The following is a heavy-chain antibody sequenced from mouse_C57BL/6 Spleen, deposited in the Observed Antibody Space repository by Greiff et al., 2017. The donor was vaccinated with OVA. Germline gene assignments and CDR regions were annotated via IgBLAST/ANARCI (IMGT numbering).Heavy chain of an antibody. CDR3: ARPPDYDGYAWFAY. V-gene: IGHV1-69*01. J-gene: IGHJ3*01. CDR2: IDPSDSYT. CDR1: GYTFTSYW. Sequence: QVQLQQPGAELVMPGASVKLSCKASGYTFTSYWMHWVKQRPGQGLEWIGEIDPSDSYTNYNQKFKGKSTLTVDKSSSTAYMQLSSLTSEDSAVYYCARPPDYDGYAWFAYWGQGTLVTVSA. D-gene: IGHD2-4*01.